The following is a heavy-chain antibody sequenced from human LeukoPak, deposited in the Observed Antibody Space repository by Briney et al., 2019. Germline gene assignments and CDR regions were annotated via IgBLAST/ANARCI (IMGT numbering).Heavy chain of an antibody. CDR2: IYHSGST. Sequence: SETLSLTCAVSGGSISSGGYSWSWIRQPPGKGLEWIGYIYHSGSTYYNPSLKSRVTISVDRSKNQFSLKLSSVTAADTAVYYCASTNERFTYYYGSGSSNYFDYWGQGTLVTVSS. J-gene: IGHJ4*02. D-gene: IGHD3-10*01. CDR1: GGSISSGGYS. CDR3: ASTNERFTYYYGSGSSNYFDY. V-gene: IGHV4-30-2*01.